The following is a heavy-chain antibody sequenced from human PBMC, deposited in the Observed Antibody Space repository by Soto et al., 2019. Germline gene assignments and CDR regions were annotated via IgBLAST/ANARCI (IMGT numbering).Heavy chain of an antibody. V-gene: IGHV4-59*12. CDR2: IYYSGST. J-gene: IGHJ5*02. Sequence: SETLSLTCTVSGGSISSYYWSWIRQPPGKGLEWIGYIYYSGSTNYNPSLKSRVTISVDTSKNQFSLKLSSVTAADTAVYYCARGLYSSSSSERKYNWFDPWGKGTLVTVST. CDR3: ARGLYSSSSSERKYNWFDP. CDR1: GGSISSYY. D-gene: IGHD6-6*01.